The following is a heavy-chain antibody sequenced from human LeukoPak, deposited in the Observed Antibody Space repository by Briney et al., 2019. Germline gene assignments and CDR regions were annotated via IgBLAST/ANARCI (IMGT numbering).Heavy chain of an antibody. Sequence: GGSLRLSCAASGFTFSSYSMNWVRQAPGKGLEWVSSISSSSSFIYYADSVKGRFTISRDNSKNTLYLQMNSLRAEDTAVYYCAKCGRTVRGVIDYWGQGTLVTVSS. D-gene: IGHD3-10*01. J-gene: IGHJ4*02. CDR1: GFTFSSYS. CDR3: AKCGRTVRGVIDY. V-gene: IGHV3-21*04. CDR2: ISSSSSFI.